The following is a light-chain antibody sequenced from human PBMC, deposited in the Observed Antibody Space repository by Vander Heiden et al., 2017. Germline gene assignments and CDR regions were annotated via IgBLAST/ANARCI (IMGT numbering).Light chain of an antibody. CDR3: QQRSNWPWT. V-gene: IGKV3-11*01. CDR1: QSVSSY. CDR2: DAS. J-gene: IGKJ1*01. Sequence: EILLTQLPATLSLSPGHRATPSCWDTQSVSSYLAWYPQEPGQAPRLLIYDASNRATGIPARFSGSGSGTDFTHTISSLDPEDFAVYYCQQRSNWPWTFGQGTKVEIK.